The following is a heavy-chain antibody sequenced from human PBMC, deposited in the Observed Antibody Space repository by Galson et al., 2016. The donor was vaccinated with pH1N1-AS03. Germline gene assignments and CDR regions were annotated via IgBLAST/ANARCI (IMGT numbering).Heavy chain of an antibody. CDR3: ARDYAYCNGPSCFNIDD. J-gene: IGHJ4*02. CDR1: QATFSSYG. Sequence: LRLSCAASQATFSSYGMHWVRQAPGGGLEWVSFISSDGSETYYADSVKGRFTISRDNSKRTLFVQLNSLRRDDTAVYFCARDYAYCNGPSCFNIDDWGQGTLVIVSP. V-gene: IGHV3-30*03. D-gene: IGHD2-21*01. CDR2: ISSDGSET.